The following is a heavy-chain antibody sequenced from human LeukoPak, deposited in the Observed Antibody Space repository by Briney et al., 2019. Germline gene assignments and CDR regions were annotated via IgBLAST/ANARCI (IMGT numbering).Heavy chain of an antibody. CDR2: ISYDGSNK. CDR1: GFTFGSYA. J-gene: IGHJ6*02. Sequence: PGGSLRLSCAASGFTFGSYAMHWVRQAPGKGLEWVAVISYDGSNKYYADSVTGRFTISRDNSKNTLYLLMDSLRAEDSAVFFCAKELSPPPPIWFGELRGMDVWGHGTTVTVSS. V-gene: IGHV3-30*04. CDR3: AKELSPPPPIWFGELRGMDV. D-gene: IGHD3-10*01.